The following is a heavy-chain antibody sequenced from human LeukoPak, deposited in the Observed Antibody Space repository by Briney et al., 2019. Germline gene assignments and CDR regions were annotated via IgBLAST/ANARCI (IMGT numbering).Heavy chain of an antibody. J-gene: IGHJ4*02. CDR2: INHNSGGT. Sequence: ASVKVSCKASGYTFTGYYMHWVRQAPGQGLEWMGWINHNSGGTNYAQKFKGRVTMTRDTSNNTAYMELNRLRSDDTAVYYCARVNRIAGWYFDYWGQGTLLTVPS. CDR3: ARVNRIAGWYFDY. CDR1: GYTFTGYY. V-gene: IGHV1-2*02. D-gene: IGHD6-19*01.